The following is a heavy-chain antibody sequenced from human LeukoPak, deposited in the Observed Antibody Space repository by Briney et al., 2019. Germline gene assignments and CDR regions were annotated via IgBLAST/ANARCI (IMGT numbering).Heavy chain of an antibody. V-gene: IGHV3-21*04. J-gene: IGHJ4*02. D-gene: IGHD7-27*01. CDR2: ISSSSAYI. CDR1: GFTFNTYS. CDR3: ARDNWGATDY. Sequence: GGSLRFSCAASGFTFNTYSMNWVRQAPGKGLEWVSSISSSSAYIYYADSVKGRFTISRDNAKNSLYLQMNSLRAEDTAVYYCARDNWGATDYWGQGTLVTVSS.